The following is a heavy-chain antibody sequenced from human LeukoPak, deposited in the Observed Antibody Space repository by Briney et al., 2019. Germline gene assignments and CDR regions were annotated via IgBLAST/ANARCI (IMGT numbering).Heavy chain of an antibody. Sequence: GGSLRLSCAASRFTFRSYTMNWVRQAPGKGLEWVAAISYDGSNKYYADSVKGRFTISRDNYENTLYLQMNSLRAEDTALYYCARSATPYDYYYMDVWGKGTTVTVSS. V-gene: IGHV3-30*04. D-gene: IGHD2-2*01. CDR2: ISYDGSNK. CDR3: ARSATPYDYYYMDV. J-gene: IGHJ6*03. CDR1: RFTFRSYT.